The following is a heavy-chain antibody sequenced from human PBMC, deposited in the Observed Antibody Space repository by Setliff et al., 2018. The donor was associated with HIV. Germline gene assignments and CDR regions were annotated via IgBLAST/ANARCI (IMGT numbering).Heavy chain of an antibody. CDR3: ARHTRQLEFLEWLSPHYYHYYYMDV. V-gene: IGHV5-51*01. J-gene: IGHJ6*03. CDR1: GYSFTSHW. Sequence: PGESLKISCQGSGYSFTSHWIGWVRQKPGKGLEWMGIIYPGNSETRYSPSFQGHVTISVDKSIATAYLQWTSLEASDTAMYYCARHTRQLEFLEWLSPHYYHYYYMDVWGQGTTVTVSS. CDR2: IYPGNSET. D-gene: IGHD3-3*01.